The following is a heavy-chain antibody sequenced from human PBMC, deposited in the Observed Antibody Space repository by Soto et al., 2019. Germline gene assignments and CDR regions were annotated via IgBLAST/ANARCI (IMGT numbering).Heavy chain of an antibody. Sequence: QVQLVQSGAEVKKPGSSVKVSCKASGGTFSSYAISWVRQAPGQGLEWMGGIIPIFGTANYAQKFQGRVTITADEXXSXAXXELSSLRSEDTAVYYCARPRSSGWYQHYYYYGMDVWGQGTTVTVSS. CDR2: IIPIFGTA. CDR3: ARPRSSGWYQHYYYYGMDV. J-gene: IGHJ6*02. V-gene: IGHV1-69*12. CDR1: GGTFSSYA. D-gene: IGHD6-19*01.